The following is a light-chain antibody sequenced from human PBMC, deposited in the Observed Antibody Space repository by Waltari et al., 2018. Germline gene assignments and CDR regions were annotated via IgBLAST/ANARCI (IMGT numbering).Light chain of an antibody. CDR2: GVD. CDR3: SSYTARSTLV. V-gene: IGLV2-14*01. Sequence: QSALTQSASVSGSPGQTITISCTGTISDVGGYNFVSWYQQLPGQPPKLLIYGVDQRPSGVSLRFSGSKSANTATLTISGLQPEDEGDYFCSSYTARSTLVFGGGTKLTVL. CDR1: ISDVGGYNF. J-gene: IGLJ3*02.